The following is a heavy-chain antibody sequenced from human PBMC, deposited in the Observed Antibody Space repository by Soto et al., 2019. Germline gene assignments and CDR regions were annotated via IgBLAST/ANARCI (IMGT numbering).Heavy chain of an antibody. Sequence: PSETLSLTCTVSGGSISSYYWSWIRQPPGKGLEWIGYIYYSGSTNYNPSLKSRVTISVDTSKNQFSLKLSSVTAADTAVYYCARAPTTFTYYDSSGYPLYYFDYWGQGTLVTVSS. J-gene: IGHJ4*02. V-gene: IGHV4-59*01. CDR3: ARAPTTFTYYDSSGYPLYYFDY. D-gene: IGHD3-22*01. CDR2: IYYSGST. CDR1: GGSISSYY.